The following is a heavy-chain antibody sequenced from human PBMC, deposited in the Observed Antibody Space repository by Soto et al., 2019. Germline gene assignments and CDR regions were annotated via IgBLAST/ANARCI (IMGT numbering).Heavy chain of an antibody. CDR1: GFTFSTYS. Sequence: EVQLVESGGGLVQPGGSLRLSCAASGFTFSTYSMNWVRQAPGKGLEWVSYISSSGSSIDYRDFVKGRFTISRDNAKNSLYLQMNSMRDEDTAVYYCARDLAPAARPDAFDIWGQGTMVTVSS. CDR2: ISSSGSSI. D-gene: IGHD2-2*02. V-gene: IGHV3-48*02. J-gene: IGHJ3*02. CDR3: ARDLAPAARPDAFDI.